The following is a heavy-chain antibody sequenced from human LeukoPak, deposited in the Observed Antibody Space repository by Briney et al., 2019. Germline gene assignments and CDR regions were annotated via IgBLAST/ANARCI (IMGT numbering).Heavy chain of an antibody. J-gene: IGHJ4*02. Sequence: PSETLSLTCAVYGTSFSNYYRSWIRQPPGKGLEWIGEITHSGSTNYNPSLKSRVSVSIDTSKNHFSLNLNSVTAADTAVYYCVRGVDAAKTGYWGQGTLVSVSS. CDR1: GTSFSNYY. CDR2: ITHSGST. D-gene: IGHD1-1*01. V-gene: IGHV4-34*01. CDR3: VRGVDAAKTGY.